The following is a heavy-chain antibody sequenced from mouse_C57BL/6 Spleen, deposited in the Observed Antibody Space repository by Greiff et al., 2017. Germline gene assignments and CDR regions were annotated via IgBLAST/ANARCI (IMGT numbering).Heavy chain of an antibody. CDR2: ISGGGGNT. V-gene: IGHV5-9*01. CDR3: ARHPLYYGSSSYYFDY. Sequence: EVMLVESGGGLVKPGGSLKLSCAASGFTFSSYTMSWVRQTPEKRLEWVATISGGGGNTYYPDSVKGRFTISRDNAKNTLYLQMSSLRSEDTALYYCARHPLYYGSSSYYFDYWGQGTTLTVSS. CDR1: GFTFSSYT. J-gene: IGHJ2*01. D-gene: IGHD1-1*01.